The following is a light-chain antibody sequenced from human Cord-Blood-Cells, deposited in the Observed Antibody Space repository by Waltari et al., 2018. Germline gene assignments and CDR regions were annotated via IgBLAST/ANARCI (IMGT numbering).Light chain of an antibody. CDR2: GAS. Sequence: EIVLTQSPGTLSLSPGDRATLSCRASQSVSSSYLAWYQQKPGQAPRLLIYGASSRATGIPDRFSGSGSGTDFTLTISRLEPEDFAVYYCQQYGSSQGFTFGPGTKVDIK. J-gene: IGKJ3*01. V-gene: IGKV3-20*01. CDR3: QQYGSSQGFT. CDR1: QSVSSSY.